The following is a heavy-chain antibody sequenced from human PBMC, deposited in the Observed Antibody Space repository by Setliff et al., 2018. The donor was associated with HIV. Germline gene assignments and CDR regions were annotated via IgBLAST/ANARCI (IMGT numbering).Heavy chain of an antibody. Sequence: SETLSLTCAVSGGSISIISYYWGWIRQPPGKGLEYIGSIYYSGSTYYNPSLKSRVTISVDTSKNQFSLNLSSVTAADTAVYYCARVDCSGTSCYRDSYYYMDVWGKGTTVTISS. D-gene: IGHD2-2*01. CDR2: IYYSGST. J-gene: IGHJ6*03. CDR3: ARVDCSGTSCYRDSYYYMDV. V-gene: IGHV4-39*01. CDR1: GGSISIISYY.